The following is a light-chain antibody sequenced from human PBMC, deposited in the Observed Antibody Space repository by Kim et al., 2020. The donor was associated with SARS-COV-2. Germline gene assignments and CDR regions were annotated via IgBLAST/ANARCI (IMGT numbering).Light chain of an antibody. J-gene: IGKJ5*01. V-gene: IGKV1-17*01. Sequence: ASVGDRGTITCRANQDSGNDLGWYKQSPGRAPKRLIYGASNLQSGVPSRFSGSGSETEFTLTINSLQPEDFATYFCLQHRTYPITFGQGTRLEIK. CDR1: QDSGND. CDR2: GAS. CDR3: LQHRTYPIT.